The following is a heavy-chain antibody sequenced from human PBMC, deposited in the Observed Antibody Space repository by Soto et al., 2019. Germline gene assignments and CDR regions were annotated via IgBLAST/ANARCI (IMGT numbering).Heavy chain of an antibody. CDR2: FEPEDGET. CDR3: ATHSGDYGDNPILEY. CDR1: GYTLTELS. Sequence: QVQLIQSGAEVKKPGASVKVSCKVPGYTLTELSMDWVRQAPGKGLEWRGGFEPEDGETVYAQKFQGRVTMTEDTSTDTAYMELRSLRSEDTAVYYCATHSGDYGDNPILEYWGQGTLVTVSS. V-gene: IGHV1-24*01. J-gene: IGHJ4*02. D-gene: IGHD4-17*01.